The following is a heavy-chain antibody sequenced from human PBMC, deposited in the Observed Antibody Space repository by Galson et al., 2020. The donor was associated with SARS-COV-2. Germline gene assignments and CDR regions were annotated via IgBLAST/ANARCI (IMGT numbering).Heavy chain of an antibody. D-gene: IGHD3-3*01. CDR1: GFPHSNYY. V-gene: IGHV3-11*06. Sequence: GGSLRLSCAASGFPHSNYYMSWIRQAPGKGLEWVSYISPSSSFTNYADSVQGRLTVSRDNAKNSLYLQMDSLRAEDTAVYYCARDYDYWSGYSTYGMDVWGQGTTVIVSS. J-gene: IGHJ6*02. CDR2: ISPSSSFT. CDR3: ARDYDYWSGYSTYGMDV.